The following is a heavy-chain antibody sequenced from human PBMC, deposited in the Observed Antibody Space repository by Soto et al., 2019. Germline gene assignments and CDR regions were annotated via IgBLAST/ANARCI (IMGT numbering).Heavy chain of an antibody. V-gene: IGHV3-23*01. D-gene: IGHD3-10*01. J-gene: IGHJ4*02. CDR3: ARYDYGSGNDYNIDY. CDR2: ISGSGGST. Sequence: PGGSLRLSCAASGFTFSSYAMSWVRQAPGKGLEGVSSISGSGGSTYYADSVKGRFTISRDNSKNTLYLQMNSLRAADTAVYYCARYDYGSGNDYNIDYWGQGILVTVSS. CDR1: GFTFSSYA.